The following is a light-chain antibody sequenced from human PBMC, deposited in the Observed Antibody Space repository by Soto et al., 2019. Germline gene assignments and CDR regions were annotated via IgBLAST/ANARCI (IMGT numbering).Light chain of an antibody. CDR2: GAS. J-gene: IGKJ4*01. CDR1: QSVSSN. CDR3: QQYNNWST. Sequence: ELLMTQSPATLSVNQGERATLSCWASQSVSSNLAWYQQKPGQAPRLLIYGASTRATGIPARFSGSGAGTEFTLTISSLQSEDFAVYYCQQYNNWSTFGGGTKVDI. V-gene: IGKV3D-15*01.